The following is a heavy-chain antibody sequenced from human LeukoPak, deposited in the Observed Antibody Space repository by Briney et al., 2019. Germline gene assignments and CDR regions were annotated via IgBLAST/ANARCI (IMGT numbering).Heavy chain of an antibody. Sequence: SVKVSCKASGGTFSSYAISWVRQAPGQGLEWMGGIIPIFGTANYAQKFQGRVTITADESTSTAYMELSSLRSEDTAVYYCARAGGSWPNWFDPWGQGTLVTVSS. CDR1: GGTFSSYA. V-gene: IGHV1-69*13. J-gene: IGHJ5*02. CDR2: IIPIFGTA. D-gene: IGHD6-13*01. CDR3: ARAGGSWPNWFDP.